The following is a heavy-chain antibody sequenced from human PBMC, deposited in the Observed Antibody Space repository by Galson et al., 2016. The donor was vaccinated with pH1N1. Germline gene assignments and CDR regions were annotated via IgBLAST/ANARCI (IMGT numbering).Heavy chain of an antibody. CDR3: AHRRGPYVDFCGGANWFES. CDR1: GFSLDTSGVG. CDR2: ICWNDEK. D-gene: IGHD3-3*01. J-gene: IGHJ5*01. V-gene: IGHV2-5*01. Sequence: PALVKPPQTLTLTCTVSGFSLDTSGVGVGWIRQPPGKALEWLGDICWNDEKRYSPSLRNSLTITKDASKYQVVLTMTNVDPVDTATYLCAHRRGPYVDFCGGANWFESWGQGTLVIVAS.